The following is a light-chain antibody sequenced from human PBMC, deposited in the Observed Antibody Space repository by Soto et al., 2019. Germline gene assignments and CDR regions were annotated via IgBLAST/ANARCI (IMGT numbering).Light chain of an antibody. CDR1: QSVSNN. Sequence: EILLTQSPATLSLSPGERATLSCRASQSVSNNLAWYQQKPGQAPRLLIYAVSSRATGIPARFSGSGSGTEFTLTISSLQSEDFAVYYCQQYNNWPPLTFGQGTKVDIK. CDR2: AVS. J-gene: IGKJ1*01. V-gene: IGKV3-15*01. CDR3: QQYNNWPPLT.